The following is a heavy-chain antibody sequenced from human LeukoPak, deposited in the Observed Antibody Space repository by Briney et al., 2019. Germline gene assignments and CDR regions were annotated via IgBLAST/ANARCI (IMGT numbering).Heavy chain of an antibody. D-gene: IGHD3-9*01. CDR3: ARGFRSYDILTGYLPPAYFDL. CDR1: GGAISSGDYY. CDR2: IYYSGST. J-gene: IGHJ2*01. V-gene: IGHV4-30-4*01. Sequence: SETLSLTCTVSGGAISSGDYYWSWLRQPPGKGLEWIGHIYYSGSTYYNPSLKSRVTISVDTSKNQFSLKLSSVTAADTAVYYCARGFRSYDILTGYLPPAYFDLWGRGTLVTVSS.